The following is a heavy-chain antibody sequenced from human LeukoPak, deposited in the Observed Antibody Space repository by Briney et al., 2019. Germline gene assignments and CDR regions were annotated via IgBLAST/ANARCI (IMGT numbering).Heavy chain of an antibody. CDR2: IWYDGSNK. D-gene: IGHD3-3*01. CDR1: GFTFSSYG. CDR3: AKDDYDFWGGYYTGMDV. Sequence: PGRSLRLSCAASGFTFSSYGMHWVRQAPGKGLEWVAVIWYDGSNKYYADSVKGRFTISRDNSKNTLYLQMNSLRAEDTAVYYCAKDDYDFWGGYYTGMDVWGKGTTVTVSS. J-gene: IGHJ6*03. V-gene: IGHV3-33*06.